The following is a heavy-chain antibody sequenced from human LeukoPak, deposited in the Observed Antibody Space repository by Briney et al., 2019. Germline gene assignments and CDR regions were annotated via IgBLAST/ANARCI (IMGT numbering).Heavy chain of an antibody. CDR2: IYHSGST. Sequence: PSETLSLTCTVSGGSISSGGYYWSWIRQPPGKGLEWIGYIYHSGSTYYNPSLKSRVTISVDRSKNQFSLKLSSVTAADTAVYYCARDQESSGYSSSSGPADAFDIWGQGTMVTVSS. D-gene: IGHD6-6*01. J-gene: IGHJ3*02. CDR1: GGSISSGGYY. CDR3: ARDQESSGYSSSSGPADAFDI. V-gene: IGHV4-30-2*01.